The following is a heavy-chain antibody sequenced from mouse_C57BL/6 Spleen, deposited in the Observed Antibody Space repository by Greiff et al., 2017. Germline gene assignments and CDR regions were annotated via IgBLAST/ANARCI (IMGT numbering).Heavy chain of an antibody. CDR1: GYSITSGYY. CDR2: ISYDGSN. J-gene: IGHJ2*01. CDR3: ARGWLSDY. V-gene: IGHV3-6*01. Sequence: VQLKESGPGLVKPSQSLSLTCSVTGYSITSGYYWNWIRQFPGNKLEWMGYISYDGSNNYNPSLKNRISITRDTSNNQFFLKLNSVTTEDTATYYCARGWLSDYWGQGTTLTVSS. D-gene: IGHD1-1*02.